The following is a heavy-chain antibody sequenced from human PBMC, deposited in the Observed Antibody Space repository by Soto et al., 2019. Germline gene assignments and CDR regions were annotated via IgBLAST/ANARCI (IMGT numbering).Heavy chain of an antibody. CDR1: GYNLGDYH. CDR2: INPNHGDR. J-gene: IGHJ6*02. D-gene: IGHD5-12*01. Sequence: QVQLVQSGAEVKKPGASVKVSCKASGYNLGDYHLHWVRQAPGQGLEWMGWINPNHGDRKYARQFQDRGTMTTDTSISTVFMELTRLRSDDTAVYYCAKSGPWTKQAKLDVWGQGTPVTVSS. CDR3: AKSGPWTKQAKLDV. V-gene: IGHV1-2*02.